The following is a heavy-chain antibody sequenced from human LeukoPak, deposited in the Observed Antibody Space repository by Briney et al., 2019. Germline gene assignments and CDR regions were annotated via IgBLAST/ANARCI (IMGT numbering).Heavy chain of an antibody. Sequence: SDTLSLTCTVSGGSISSYHWSWVRQPPGKGLECIGFIYYSGSTNYNPSLKSRVTISVDTSKNQFSLKLSSVTAADTAVYYCARARRDAAAYYFDYWGQGTLVTVSS. CDR1: GGSISSYH. J-gene: IGHJ4*02. D-gene: IGHD2-2*01. CDR2: IYYSGST. CDR3: ARARRDAAAYYFDY. V-gene: IGHV4-59*01.